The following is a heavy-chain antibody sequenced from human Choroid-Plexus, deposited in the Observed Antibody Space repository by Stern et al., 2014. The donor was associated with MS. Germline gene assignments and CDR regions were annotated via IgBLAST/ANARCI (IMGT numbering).Heavy chain of an antibody. CDR2: INPNTGGT. V-gene: IGHV1-2*02. D-gene: IGHD3-3*01. J-gene: IGHJ6*02. CDR3: ARDQRGITIFGVVTDYYYLGMDV. CDR1: GYIFTGYY. Sequence: QVQLVQSGAEVKKPGASVKVSCKTSGYIFTGYYIHWVRQAPGQGLEWMAWINPNTGGTKYAQKFQGRVTMSRDTSIITAYVELSSLTSDDTAVYYCARDQRGITIFGVVTDYYYLGMDVWGQVTTVTVSS.